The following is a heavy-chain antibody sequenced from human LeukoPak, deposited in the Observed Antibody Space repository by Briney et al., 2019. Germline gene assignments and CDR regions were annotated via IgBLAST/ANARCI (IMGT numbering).Heavy chain of an antibody. CDR2: ISGSGGTT. J-gene: IGHJ3*02. CDR1: DFTFSSYA. Sequence: GGSLRLSCAASDFTFSSYAMSWVRQAPGKGLEWVSVISGSGGTTYYADSVKGRFTISRDNSKNTLYLQMNSLRAEDTAVYYWAKGLRVYVAAAHDAFDIWGQGTMVTVSS. V-gene: IGHV3-23*01. CDR3: AKGLRVYVAAAHDAFDI. D-gene: IGHD6-13*01.